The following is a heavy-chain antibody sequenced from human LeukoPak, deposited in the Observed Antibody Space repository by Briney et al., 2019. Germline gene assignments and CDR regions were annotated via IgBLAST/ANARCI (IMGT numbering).Heavy chain of an antibody. J-gene: IGHJ4*02. Sequence: GGSLRLSCAASGFTFSSYSMNWVRQAPGKGLEWVSSISSSSSYIYYADSVKGRFTISRDNAKNSLYLQMNSLRAEDTAVYYCARDLPSIAARFGLFDYWGQGTLVTVSS. V-gene: IGHV3-21*01. CDR2: ISSSSSYI. CDR3: ARDLPSIAARFGLFDY. D-gene: IGHD6-6*01. CDR1: GFTFSSYS.